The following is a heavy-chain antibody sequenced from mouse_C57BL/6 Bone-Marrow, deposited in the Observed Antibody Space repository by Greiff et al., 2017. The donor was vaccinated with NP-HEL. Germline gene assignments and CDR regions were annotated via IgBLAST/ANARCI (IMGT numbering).Heavy chain of an antibody. CDR3: ANCKKGASYGSSYYWYFDV. CDR1: GYTFTSYW. D-gene: IGHD1-1*01. V-gene: IGHV1-50*01. J-gene: IGHJ1*03. Sequence: QVQLQQPGAELVKPGASVKLSCKASGYTFTSYWMQWVKQRPGQGLEWIGEIDPSDSYTNYNQKFKGKATLTVDTSSSTAYMQLSSLTSEDSAVYYCANCKKGASYGSSYYWYFDVWGTGTTVTVSS. CDR2: IDPSDSYT.